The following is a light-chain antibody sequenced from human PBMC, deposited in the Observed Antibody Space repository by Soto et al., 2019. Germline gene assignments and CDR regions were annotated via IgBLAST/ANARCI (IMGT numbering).Light chain of an antibody. CDR2: SAS. CDR1: QSISSNF. Sequence: EVVLTQSPYTLSLSVGERASLSCRASQSISSNFLAWYQQKPGQAPRLLIYSASTRATGVPDRFSGSGSGTHFTLTITRLEPEDFAIYICQNYNLSFGPGTKVDIK. V-gene: IGKV3-20*01. CDR3: QNYNLS. J-gene: IGKJ3*01.